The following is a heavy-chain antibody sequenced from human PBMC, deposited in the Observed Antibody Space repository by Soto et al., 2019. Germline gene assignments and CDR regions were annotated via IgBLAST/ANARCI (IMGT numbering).Heavy chain of an antibody. CDR2: ISGSGGST. CDR3: AKDHPAATFWAVAGTPFFFFDY. J-gene: IGHJ4*02. CDR1: GFTFSSYT. V-gene: IGHV3-23*01. Sequence: EVQVLESGGGLVQPGGSLRLSCAASGFTFSSYTMSWVRQAPGKGLEWVSAISGSGGSTYYADSVKGRFTISRDNSKKTLYLKMNSPRAEDTAVYYCAKDHPAATFWAVAGTPFFFFDYWGQGTLVTVSS. D-gene: IGHD6-19*01.